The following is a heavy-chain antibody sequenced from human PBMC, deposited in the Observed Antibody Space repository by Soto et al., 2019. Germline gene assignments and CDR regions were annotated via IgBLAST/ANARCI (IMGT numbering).Heavy chain of an antibody. Sequence: EVQLLESGGGLVQPGGSLRLSCAASGFTFSSYAMSWVRQAPGKGLEWVSAISGSGGSTYYADSVKGRFTISRDNSTNTLYLQMNSLSAEDTALYYCAKEYEYSSGWERIDYWGQGTLVTVSS. D-gene: IGHD6-19*01. J-gene: IGHJ4*02. CDR3: AKEYEYSSGWERIDY. CDR2: ISGSGGST. CDR1: GFTFSSYA. V-gene: IGHV3-23*01.